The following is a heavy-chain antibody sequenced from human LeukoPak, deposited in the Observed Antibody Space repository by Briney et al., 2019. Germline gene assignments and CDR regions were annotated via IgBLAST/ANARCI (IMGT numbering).Heavy chain of an antibody. CDR2: IRYDGSNK. V-gene: IGHV3-30*02. CDR3: AKDLGVGGDAFDI. J-gene: IGHJ3*02. Sequence: GGSLRLSCAASGFTFSSYGMHWVRQAPGKGLEWVAFIRYDGSNKYYADSAKGRFTISRDNSKNTLYLQMNSLRAEDTAVYYCAKDLGVGGDAFDIWGQGTMVTVSS. CDR1: GFTFSSYG. D-gene: IGHD2-8*01.